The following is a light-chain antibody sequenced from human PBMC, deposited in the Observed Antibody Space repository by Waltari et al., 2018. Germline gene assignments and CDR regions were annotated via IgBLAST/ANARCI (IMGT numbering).Light chain of an antibody. V-gene: IGKV2-40*01. CDR2: EVS. Sequence: DIVMTQTPLSLPVTLGEPASISCRSSQSLLDSEDGNTYLEWYLQKPGQSPQLLLYEVSNRAAGVPDRFSGSGADTDFTLKISRVEAEDVGVYYCMQALEFPFTFGPGTKLDIK. CDR1: QSLLDSEDGNTY. CDR3: MQALEFPFT. J-gene: IGKJ3*01.